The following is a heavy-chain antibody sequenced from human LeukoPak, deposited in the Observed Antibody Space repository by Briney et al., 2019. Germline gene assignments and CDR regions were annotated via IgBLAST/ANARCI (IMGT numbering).Heavy chain of an antibody. V-gene: IGHV4-59*11. CDR2: IYHSGIT. CDR3: ARDGYSGSSLCDF. J-gene: IGHJ4*02. CDR1: VGSITSHF. Sequence: PSETLSVTCAVPVGSITSHFWRWIRQPPGRGLEWIGYIYHSGITNYNPSLKSRVTISVDTSKNQFSLELSSVTAADTAVYYCARDGYSGSSLCDFGGQETLVSVSS. D-gene: IGHD1-26*01.